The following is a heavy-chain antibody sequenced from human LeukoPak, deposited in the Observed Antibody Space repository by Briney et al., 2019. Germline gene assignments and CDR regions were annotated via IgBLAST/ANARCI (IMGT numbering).Heavy chain of an antibody. CDR2: IYHSGST. J-gene: IGHJ4*02. CDR1: GGSISGYY. CDR3: ARAAYGGNSALFDY. D-gene: IGHD4-23*01. Sequence: PSETLSLTCSVSGGSISGYYSSWIRQPPGKGLEWVGYIYHSGSTNYNPSLKSRVTISVDTSKNQFSLRLTSVTAADTAVYYCARAAYGGNSALFDYWGQGTLVTVSS. V-gene: IGHV4-59*01.